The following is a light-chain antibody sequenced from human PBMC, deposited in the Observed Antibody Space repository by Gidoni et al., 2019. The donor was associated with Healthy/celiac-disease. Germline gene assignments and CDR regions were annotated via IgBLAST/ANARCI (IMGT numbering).Light chain of an antibody. Sequence: QSALTQPASVSGSPGQSITISCTGTSSDVGGYNYVSWYQQHPGKAPKLMIYEVSNRPSGVSNRFSGSKSGNTASLTISGLQAKDEADYYCSSYTSSSTWVFGGGTKLTVL. CDR3: SSYTSSSTWV. CDR1: SSDVGGYNY. V-gene: IGLV2-14*01. CDR2: EVS. J-gene: IGLJ3*02.